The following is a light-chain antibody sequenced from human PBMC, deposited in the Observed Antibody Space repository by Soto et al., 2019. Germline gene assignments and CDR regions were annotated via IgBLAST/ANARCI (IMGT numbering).Light chain of an antibody. J-gene: IGKJ4*01. Sequence: ELVLTQSPGTLSLSPVERATLSCRSSQTVNNNYLAWYQQIPGQAPRLLISGASGRATGTPDRFSGSASGTDFTLTISRLEPEDFAVYYCQKYGSSPLTFGGGTKVDIK. V-gene: IGKV3-20*01. CDR1: QTVNNNY. CDR2: GAS. CDR3: QKYGSSPLT.